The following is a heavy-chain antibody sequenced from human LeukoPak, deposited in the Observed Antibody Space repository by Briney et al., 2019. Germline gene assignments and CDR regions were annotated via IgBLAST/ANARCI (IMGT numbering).Heavy chain of an antibody. J-gene: IGHJ4*02. Sequence: RAGGSLRLSCAASGFTFSSYSMNWVRQAPGKGLEWVSSISSSSSYIYYADSVKGRFTISRDNAKNSLYLQMNSLRAEDTAVYYCARDVAHSDEETYYFDYWGQGTLVTVSS. CDR2: ISSSSSYI. CDR3: ARDVAHSDEETYYFDY. V-gene: IGHV3-21*01. CDR1: GFTFSSYS.